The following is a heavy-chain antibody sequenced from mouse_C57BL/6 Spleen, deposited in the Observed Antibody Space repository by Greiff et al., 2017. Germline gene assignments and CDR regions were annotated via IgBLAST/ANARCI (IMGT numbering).Heavy chain of an antibody. J-gene: IGHJ4*01. CDR3: ARESEDY. V-gene: IGHV1-69*01. CDR1: GFTFTSDW. D-gene: IGHD6-2*01. CDR2: IDPSDSYT. Sequence: VQLQQPGAELVMPGASVKLSCTASGFTFTSDWMHWVKQRPGQGLVWIGEIDPSDSYTNYNQTFKGKSTLTVDNSSSTAYMQLSGLTSEDSAGYYCARESEDYWGQGTSVTVSA.